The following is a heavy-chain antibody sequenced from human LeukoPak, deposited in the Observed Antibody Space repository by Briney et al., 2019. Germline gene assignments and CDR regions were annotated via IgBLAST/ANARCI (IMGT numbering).Heavy chain of an antibody. CDR1: GFTFSDYY. D-gene: IGHD3-22*01. Sequence: GGSLRPSCAASGFTFSDYYMSWIRQAPGKGLEWVSYISSSGSTIYYADSVKGRFTISRDNAKNSLYLQMNSLRAEDTAVYYCARKDYYDSSGQHYGMDVWGQGTTVTVSS. J-gene: IGHJ6*02. V-gene: IGHV3-11*01. CDR3: ARKDYYDSSGQHYGMDV. CDR2: ISSSGSTI.